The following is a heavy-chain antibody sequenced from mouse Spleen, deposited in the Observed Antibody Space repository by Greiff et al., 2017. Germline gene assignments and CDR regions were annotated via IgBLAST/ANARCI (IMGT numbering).Heavy chain of an antibody. CDR1: GYTFTNYW. CDR3: ARWDGYYGGGDY. D-gene: IGHD2-3*01. CDR2: IYPGGGYT. J-gene: IGHJ4*01. V-gene: IGHV1-63*01. Sequence: VQLVESGAELVRPGTSVKMSCKASGYTFTNYWIGWAKQRPGHGLEWIGDIYPGGGYTNYNEKFKGKATLTADKSSSTAYMQLSSLTSEDSAVYFCARWDGYYGGGDYWGQGTSVTVSS.